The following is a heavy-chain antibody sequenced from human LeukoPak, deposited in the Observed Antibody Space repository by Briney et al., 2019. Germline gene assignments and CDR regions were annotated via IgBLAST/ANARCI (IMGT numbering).Heavy chain of an antibody. J-gene: IGHJ4*02. CDR2: ITGSGDTT. Sequence: GGSLRLSCAASGFIFRNYAMSWVRQAPGKGLEWVSAITGSGDTTYYADSVKGRFTISRDNSKNTLYVEMNTLRVEDTAIYYCAKWGDYDILTGYYVPDFWGQGTLVTVSS. CDR3: AKWGDYDILTGYYVPDF. CDR1: GFIFRNYA. D-gene: IGHD3-9*01. V-gene: IGHV3-23*01.